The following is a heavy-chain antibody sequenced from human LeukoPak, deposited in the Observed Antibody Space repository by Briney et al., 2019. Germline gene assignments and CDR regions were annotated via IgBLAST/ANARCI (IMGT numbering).Heavy chain of an antibody. J-gene: IGHJ4*02. Sequence: PSETLSLTCAVSGYSISSGYYWGWIRQHPGKGLEWIGSIYHSGSTYYNPSLKSRVTISVDTSKNQFSLKLSSVTAADTAVYYCARHGKFSSSWYGGYWGQGTLVTVSS. CDR3: ARHGKFSSSWYGGY. V-gene: IGHV4-38-2*01. CDR1: GYSISSGYY. D-gene: IGHD6-13*01. CDR2: IYHSGST.